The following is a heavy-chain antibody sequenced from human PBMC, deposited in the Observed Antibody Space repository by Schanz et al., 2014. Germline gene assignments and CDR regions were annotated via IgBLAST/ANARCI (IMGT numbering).Heavy chain of an antibody. V-gene: IGHV3-74*01. CDR3: ARENLNWEAFDI. J-gene: IGHJ3*02. D-gene: IGHD7-27*01. CDR2: TSNDGSFT. CDR1: GFTFSDSW. Sequence: EVQLVESGGGLVQPGGSLRLSCAASGFTFSDSWMHWVRQAPGKGLVWVSRTSNDGSFTTFADSVKGRFTISRDNAKNSLYLEMTSLRGEDTAVYYCARENLNWEAFDIWGQGTTVTVS.